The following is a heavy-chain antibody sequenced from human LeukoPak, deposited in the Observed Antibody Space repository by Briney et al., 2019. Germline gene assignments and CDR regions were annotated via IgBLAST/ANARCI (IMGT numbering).Heavy chain of an antibody. Sequence: SETLSLTWAVYGGSFSGYYWSWIRQPPAKGLEWIGEINHSGSTNYNPSLTSRVTISVDTSKNQFSLKLSSVTAADTAVYYCARAQYSYGRRSWFDPWGQGTLVTVSS. CDR2: INHSGST. D-gene: IGHD5-18*01. V-gene: IGHV4-34*01. CDR3: ARAQYSYGRRSWFDP. J-gene: IGHJ5*02. CDR1: GGSFSGYY.